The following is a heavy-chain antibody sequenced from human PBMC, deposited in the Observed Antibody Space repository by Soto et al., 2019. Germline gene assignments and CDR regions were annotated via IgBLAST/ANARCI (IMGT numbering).Heavy chain of an antibody. D-gene: IGHD2-2*01. V-gene: IGHV4-31*03. Sequence: SETLSLTCTVSGGSISSGGYYWSWIRQHPGKGLEWIGYIYYSGSTYYNPSLKSRVTISVDTSKNQFSLKLSSVTAADTAVYYCARDRDIVVVPAATGRPYYYGMDVWGQGTTVTVSS. CDR3: ARDRDIVVVPAATGRPYYYGMDV. CDR1: GGSISSGGYY. J-gene: IGHJ6*02. CDR2: IYYSGST.